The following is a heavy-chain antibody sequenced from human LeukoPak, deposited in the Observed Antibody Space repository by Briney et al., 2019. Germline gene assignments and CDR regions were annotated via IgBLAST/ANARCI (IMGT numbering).Heavy chain of an antibody. J-gene: IGHJ4*02. V-gene: IGHV4-39*01. CDR2: MYYTGST. Sequence: SETLSLTCTVSGGSISSSSYYWVWIRQPPGKGLEWIGSMYYTGSTYYNPSLKSRVTISVDTSKDQFSLKLSSVTAADMAVYYCARLQQLTFDYWGQGTLVTVSS. D-gene: IGHD6-13*01. CDR3: ARLQQLTFDY. CDR1: GGSISSSSYY.